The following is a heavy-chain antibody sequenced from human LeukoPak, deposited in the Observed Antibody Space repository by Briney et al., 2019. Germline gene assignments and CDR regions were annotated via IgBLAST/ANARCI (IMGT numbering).Heavy chain of an antibody. CDR1: GFTXXXYA. CDR3: ASPSTAMASNYYFDY. CDR2: ISYDGSNK. D-gene: IGHD5-18*01. V-gene: IGHV3-30-3*01. J-gene: IGHJ4*02. Sequence: GFTXXXYAMHWVRXAPGKGLEWVAVISYDGSNKFYADSVKGRFTVSRDNSKNTLYLQLNSLRAEDTAVYYCASPSTAMASNYYFDYWGQGTLVTVSS.